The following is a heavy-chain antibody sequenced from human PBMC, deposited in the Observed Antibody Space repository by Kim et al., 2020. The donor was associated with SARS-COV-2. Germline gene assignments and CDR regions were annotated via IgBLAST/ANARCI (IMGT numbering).Heavy chain of an antibody. Sequence: GGSLRLSCAASGFTFSSYAMHWVRQAPGKGLEWVAVISYDGSNKYYADSVKGRFTISRDNSKNTLYLQMNSLRAEDTAVYYCARDGWYSGMDAWGQGTTVTVSS. CDR3: ARDGWYSGMDA. D-gene: IGHD6-19*01. CDR1: GFTFSSYA. V-gene: IGHV3-30-3*01. J-gene: IGHJ6*02. CDR2: ISYDGSNK.